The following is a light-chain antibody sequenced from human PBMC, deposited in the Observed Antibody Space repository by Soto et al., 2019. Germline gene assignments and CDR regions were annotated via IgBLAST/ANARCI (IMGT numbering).Light chain of an antibody. Sequence: SYELTQPPSVSVSPGQTASITCSGDKLGDKYACWYQQKPGQSPVLVIYQDSKRPSGTPERFSGSNSGNTATLTISGTQAMDEADYYCQAWDSSTAEDVFGTGTKLTVL. CDR1: KLGDKY. V-gene: IGLV3-1*01. CDR3: QAWDSSTAEDV. CDR2: QDS. J-gene: IGLJ1*01.